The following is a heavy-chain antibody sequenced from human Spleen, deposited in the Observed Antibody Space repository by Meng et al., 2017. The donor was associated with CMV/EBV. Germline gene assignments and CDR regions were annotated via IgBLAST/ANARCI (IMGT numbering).Heavy chain of an antibody. V-gene: IGHV4-30-4*08. CDR3: ASGQYYDFWSGYSTPNYEY. D-gene: IGHD3-3*01. CDR2: IYYSGST. Sequence: SETLSLTCTVSGGSISSGDYYWSWIRQPPGKGLEWIGYIYYSGSTYYNPSLKSRVTISVDTSKNQFSLKLSSVAAADTAVYYCASGQYYDFWSGYSTPNYEYWGQGTLVTVSS. J-gene: IGHJ4*02. CDR1: GGSISSGDYY.